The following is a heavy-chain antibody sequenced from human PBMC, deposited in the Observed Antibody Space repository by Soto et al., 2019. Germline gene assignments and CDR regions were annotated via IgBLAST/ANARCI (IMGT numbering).Heavy chain of an antibody. CDR1: GFTFSSYG. J-gene: IGHJ6*03. CDR2: IWYDGSNK. CDR3: ARDKLHLGVRGVPYYYYMDV. D-gene: IGHD3-10*01. V-gene: IGHV3-33*01. Sequence: QVQLVESGGGVVQPGRSLRLSCAASGFTFSSYGMHWVRQAPGKGLEWVAVIWYDGSNKYYADSVKGRFTISRDNSKNTLYLQMNSLRAEDTAVYYCARDKLHLGVRGVPYYYYMDVWGKGTTVTVSS.